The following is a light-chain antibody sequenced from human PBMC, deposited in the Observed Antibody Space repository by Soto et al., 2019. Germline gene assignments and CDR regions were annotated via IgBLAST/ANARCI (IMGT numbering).Light chain of an antibody. CDR3: HHSSNWPPP. CDR2: YAS. CDR1: ESVHRN. Sequence: EMVMTQSPATLSVSPGERVTLSCRASESVHRNLAWYQQKPGQGPSLLIYYASTRATGVPDRFTGSGSGTDFPLTISTLQSEAPGFYHCHHSSNWPPPSGPGTKLKI. V-gene: IGKV3-15*01. J-gene: IGKJ3*01.